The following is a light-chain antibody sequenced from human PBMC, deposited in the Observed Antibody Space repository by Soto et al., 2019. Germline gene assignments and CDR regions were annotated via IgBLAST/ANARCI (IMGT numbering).Light chain of an antibody. V-gene: IGKV1D-12*01. CDR1: QGIYSR. CDR3: KQTDDFPLT. J-gene: IGKJ4*01. Sequence: DIQMTQSPSSVSASVGDTVTITCRASQGIYSRLAWYQQKPGKAPELLIYATSTLQNGVQSRFSGSGFGTDFTLSISSLQPEDSASYFCKQTDDFPLTFGGGTKVDIK. CDR2: ATS.